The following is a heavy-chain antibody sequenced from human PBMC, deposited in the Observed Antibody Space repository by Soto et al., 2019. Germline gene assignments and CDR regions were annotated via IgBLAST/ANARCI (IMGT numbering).Heavy chain of an antibody. CDR2: INAANGDT. Sequence: QVQLVQSGTEVKKPGASVKVSCKASGYTFTSYGIHWVRQAPGQRLEWMGWINAANGDTKYSPKFQGRVTSTRDTSASTAYMELSSVRSEYTAVYYCVRRHVSSTGIDWFDPWGQGTLVTVSS. CDR3: VRRHVSSTGIDWFDP. CDR1: GYTFTSYG. J-gene: IGHJ5*02. D-gene: IGHD1-1*01. V-gene: IGHV1-3*01.